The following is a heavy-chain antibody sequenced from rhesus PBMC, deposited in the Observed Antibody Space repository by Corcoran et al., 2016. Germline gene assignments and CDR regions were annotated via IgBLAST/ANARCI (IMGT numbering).Heavy chain of an antibody. D-gene: IGHD2-21*01. J-gene: IGHJ5-2*02. CDR1: GGSISSTY. Sequence: QVQLQESGPGLVKPLETLSLPCAVSGGSISSTYWRWIRPHPGKGLEWIAYIFGSGSNTNYNPSRKSRVTLSVDTSKNQISLKMSSVTAADTAVYYCAREGSGNSLAVWGRGVLVAVSS. CDR2: IFGSGSNT. V-gene: IGHV4S11*01. CDR3: AREGSGNSLAV.